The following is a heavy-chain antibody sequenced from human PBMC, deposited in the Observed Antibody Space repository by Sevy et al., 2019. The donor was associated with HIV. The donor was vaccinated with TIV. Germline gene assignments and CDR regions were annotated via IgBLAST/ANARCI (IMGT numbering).Heavy chain of an antibody. V-gene: IGHV4-39*02. CDR1: GDSITSSSYY. CDR2: IYYCGNT. D-gene: IGHD6-13*01. CDR3: ARRAYGSSHYFDY. J-gene: IGHJ4*02. Sequence: SETLSLTCSVSGDSITSSSYYWGWIRQPPGKGLEWIGIIYYCGNTYYNPSLKSRVTIFVDTSKNHFSLKLTSVTAADTAFYYCARRAYGSSHYFDYWGQGTLVTVSS.